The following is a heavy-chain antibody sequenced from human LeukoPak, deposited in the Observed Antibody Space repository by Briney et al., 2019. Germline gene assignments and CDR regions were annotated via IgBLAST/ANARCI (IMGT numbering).Heavy chain of an antibody. J-gene: IGHJ3*02. V-gene: IGHV1-18*04. CDR1: GCTFTSYG. CDR3: ARGYDQLLLVAFDI. D-gene: IGHD2-2*01. CDR2: ISAYNGNT. Sequence: ASVKVSCKASGCTFTSYGISWVRQAPGQGLEWMGWISAYNGNTNYAQKLQGRVTMTTDTSTSTAYMELRSLRSDDTAVYYCARGYDQLLLVAFDIWGQGTMVTVSS.